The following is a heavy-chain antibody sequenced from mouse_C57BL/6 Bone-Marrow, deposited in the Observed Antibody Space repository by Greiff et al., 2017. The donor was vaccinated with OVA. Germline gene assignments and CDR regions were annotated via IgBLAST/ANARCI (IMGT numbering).Heavy chain of an antibody. D-gene: IGHD1-1*01. CDR3: ARRLRFDY. CDR1: GYSFTGYY. CDR2: INPSTGGT. V-gene: IGHV1-42*01. Sequence: EVQLQQSGPELVKPGASVKISCKASGYSFTGYYMNWVKQSPEKSLEWIGEINPSTGGTTYNQKFKAKATLTVDKSSSTAYMQLKSLTSEDSAVYYCARRLRFDYWGQGTTLTVSS. J-gene: IGHJ2*01.